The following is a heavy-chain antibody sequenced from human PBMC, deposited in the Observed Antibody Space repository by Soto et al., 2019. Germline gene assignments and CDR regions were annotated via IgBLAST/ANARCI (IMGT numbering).Heavy chain of an antibody. J-gene: IGHJ6*03. CDR3: AREGGVVGTVTVVLDGDYYYMDD. D-gene: IGHD4-17*01. V-gene: IGHV3-33*01. CDR1: GFTFSSYG. Sequence: GGSLRLSCAASGFTFSSYGMHWVRQAPGKGLEWVAVIWYDGSNKYYADSVKGRFTISRDNSKNTLYVQMNSLRAEDTAVYYCAREGGVVGTVTVVLDGDYYYMDDWGKGTTVTVSS. CDR2: IWYDGSNK.